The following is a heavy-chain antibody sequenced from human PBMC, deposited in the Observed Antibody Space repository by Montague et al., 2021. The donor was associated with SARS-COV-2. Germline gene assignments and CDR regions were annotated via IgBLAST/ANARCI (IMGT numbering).Heavy chain of an antibody. CDR3: ARDLGISLSTGRADAFDV. CDR2: TYYRSKWYT. J-gene: IGHJ3*01. Sequence: CAISGDSVSSKSAAWNWIRQSPSRGLEWLGRTYYRSKWYTDYAVSVRSRITVNSDTSKNQVSLHLTSVTPDDTAVYFCARDLGISLSTGRADAFDVWGQGTMVTVSS. CDR1: GDSVSSKSAA. D-gene: IGHD5/OR15-5a*01. V-gene: IGHV6-1*01.